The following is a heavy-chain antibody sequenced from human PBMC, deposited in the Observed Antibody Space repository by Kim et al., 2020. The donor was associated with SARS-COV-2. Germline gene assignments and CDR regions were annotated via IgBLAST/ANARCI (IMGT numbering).Heavy chain of an antibody. CDR1: GGSISSSSYY. D-gene: IGHD3-9*01. V-gene: IGHV4-39*01. Sequence: SETLSLTCTVSGGSISSSSYYWGWIRQPPGKGMEWIGSIYYSGSTYYNPSLKSLVTISVDTSKNQFSLKPSSVTAADTAVYYCARPLTVLRYFGWGRWGQGTLVTVSS. CDR2: IYYSGST. CDR3: ARPLTVLRYFGWGR. J-gene: IGHJ4*02.